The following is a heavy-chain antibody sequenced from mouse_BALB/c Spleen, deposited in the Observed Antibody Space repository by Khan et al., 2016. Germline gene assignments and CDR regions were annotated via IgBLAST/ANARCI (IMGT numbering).Heavy chain of an antibody. CDR2: IWPGGST. J-gene: IGHJ3*01. V-gene: IGHV2-9*02. D-gene: IGHD1-2*01. Sequence: QVQLKESGPGLVAPSQSLSITCTVSGFSLTNSGVHWIRQPPGKGLEWLGVIWPGGSTDYNPALMFRLSITKDNSQNQVFLKMISLQTDDTAICYSARDDQDYGSCFASWGQGTLVIVSA. CDR3: ARDDQDYGSCFAS. CDR1: GFSLTNSG.